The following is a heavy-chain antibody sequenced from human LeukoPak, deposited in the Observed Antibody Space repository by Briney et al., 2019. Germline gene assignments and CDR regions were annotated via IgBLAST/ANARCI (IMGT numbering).Heavy chain of an antibody. CDR3: ARDFRAYGPYGMDV. J-gene: IGHJ6*02. V-gene: IGHV3-21*01. CDR2: ISSSSSYI. D-gene: IGHD3-10*01. CDR1: GFTFSSYS. Sequence: PGGSLRLSCAASGFTFSSYSMNWVRQAPGKGLEWVSSISSSSSYIYYADSVKGRFTIPRDNAKNSLYLQMSSLRAEDTAVYYCARDFRAYGPYGMDVWGQGTTVTVSS.